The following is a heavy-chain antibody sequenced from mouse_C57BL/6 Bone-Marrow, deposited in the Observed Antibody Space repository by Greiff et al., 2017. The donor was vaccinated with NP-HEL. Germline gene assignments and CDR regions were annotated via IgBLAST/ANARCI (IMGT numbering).Heavy chain of an antibody. D-gene: IGHD1-1*01. CDR3: ARHSVLRGAY. Sequence: EVQRVESGGDLVKPGGSLKLSCAASGFTFSSYGMSWVRQTPDKRLEWVATISSGGSYTYYPDSVKGRFTISRDNAKNTLYLQMSSLKSEDTAMYYCARHSVLRGAYWGQGTLVTVSA. CDR1: GFTFSSYG. CDR2: ISSGGSYT. V-gene: IGHV5-6*01. J-gene: IGHJ3*01.